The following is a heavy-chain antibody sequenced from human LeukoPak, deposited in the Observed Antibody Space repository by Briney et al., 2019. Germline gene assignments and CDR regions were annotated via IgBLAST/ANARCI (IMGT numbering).Heavy chain of an antibody. CDR1: GYTFTSYG. CDR2: ISAYNGNT. V-gene: IGHV1-18*01. J-gene: IGHJ4*02. CDR3: ARDQINYVWGGYPDY. D-gene: IGHD3-16*02. Sequence: EASVKVSCKASGYTFTSYGISWVRQAPGQGLEWMGWISAYNGNTNYAQKLQGRVTMTTDTSTSTAYMELRSLRSDDTAVYYCARDQINYVWGGYPDYWGQGTLVTVSS.